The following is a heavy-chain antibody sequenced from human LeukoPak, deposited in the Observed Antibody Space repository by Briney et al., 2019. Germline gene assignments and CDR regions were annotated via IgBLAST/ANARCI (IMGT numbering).Heavy chain of an antibody. CDR1: GFTFSSYT. CDR2: IDGSSGYI. CDR3: ARDRGAYCGGDCYLGFDY. J-gene: IGHJ4*01. V-gene: IGHV3-21*01. D-gene: IGHD2-21*02. Sequence: KPGGSLRLSCAASGFTFSSYTMNWVRQAPGKGLEWVSSIDGSSGYISYADSVKGRFTISRDNAKKSLYLQMTSLTAEDTAVYYCARDRGAYCGGDCYLGFDYWGRGTLVTVSS.